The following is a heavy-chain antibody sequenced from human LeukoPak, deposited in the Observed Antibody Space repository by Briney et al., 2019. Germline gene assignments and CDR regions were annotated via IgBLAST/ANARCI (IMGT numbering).Heavy chain of an antibody. CDR3: ARYYGGIHSYYYYYMDV. CDR1: GYTFTSYD. D-gene: IGHD4-23*01. V-gene: IGHV1-8*01. J-gene: IGHJ6*03. Sequence: ASVKVSCKASGYTFTSYDINWVRQATGQGLEWMGWMNPNSGNTGYAQKFQGRVTMTRNTSISTAYMELSSLRSEDTAVYYCARYYGGIHSYYYYYMDVWGKGTTVTISS. CDR2: MNPNSGNT.